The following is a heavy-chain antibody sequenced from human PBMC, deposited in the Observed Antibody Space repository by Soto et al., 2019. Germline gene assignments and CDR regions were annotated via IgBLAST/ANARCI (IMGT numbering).Heavy chain of an antibody. Sequence: PGGSLRLSCAASGFTFSSYGMHWVRQAPGKGLEWVAVIWYDGSNKYYADSVKGRFTISRDNSKNTLYLQMNSLRAEDTAVYYCARDFQLELRFNWFDPWGQGTLVTVSS. J-gene: IGHJ5*02. D-gene: IGHD1-7*01. V-gene: IGHV3-33*01. CDR1: GFTFSSYG. CDR3: ARDFQLELRFNWFDP. CDR2: IWYDGSNK.